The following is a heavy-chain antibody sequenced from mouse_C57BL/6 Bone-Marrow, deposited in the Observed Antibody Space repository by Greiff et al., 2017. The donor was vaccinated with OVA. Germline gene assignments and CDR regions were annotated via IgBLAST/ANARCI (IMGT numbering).Heavy chain of an antibody. V-gene: IGHV5-17*01. CDR1: GFTFSDYG. J-gene: IGHJ2*01. CDR2: ISSGSSTI. Sequence: DVQLVESGGGLVKPGGSLKLSCAASGFTFSDYGMHWVRQAPEKGLEWVAYISSGSSTIYYADTVKGRFTISRDNAKNTLFLQMTSLRSEDTAMYYCAKLSLTTNFDYWGQGTTLTVSS. CDR3: AKLSLTTNFDY. D-gene: IGHD1-1*01.